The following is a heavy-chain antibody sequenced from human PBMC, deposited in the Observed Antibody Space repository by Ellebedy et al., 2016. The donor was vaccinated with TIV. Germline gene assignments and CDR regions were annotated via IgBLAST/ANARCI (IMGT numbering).Heavy chain of an antibody. Sequence: MPSETLSLTCTVSGGSISSDDYYWSLLRQPPGKGLEWIGYIYHSGSTHYNPSLNSRLTMSVDTSKNQFSLRLSSVTAADTAVYYCARSRQEGQLVPLDYWGQGTLVTVSS. CDR1: GGSISSDDYY. V-gene: IGHV4-30-4*01. J-gene: IGHJ4*02. D-gene: IGHD6-6*01. CDR2: IYHSGST. CDR3: ARSRQEGQLVPLDY.